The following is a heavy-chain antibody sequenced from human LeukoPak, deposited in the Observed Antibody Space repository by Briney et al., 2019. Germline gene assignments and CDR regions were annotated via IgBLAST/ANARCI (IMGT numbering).Heavy chain of an antibody. D-gene: IGHD1-26*01. Sequence: GGSLRLSCAASGFTFSSYSMNWVRQAPGKGLEWVSSISSSSSYIYFADSVKGRFTISRDNAKNSLYLQMNSLRAEDTAVYYCASYPGRGMDVWGQGTTVTVSS. CDR1: GFTFSSYS. CDR2: ISSSSSYI. J-gene: IGHJ6*02. CDR3: ASYPGRGMDV. V-gene: IGHV3-21*01.